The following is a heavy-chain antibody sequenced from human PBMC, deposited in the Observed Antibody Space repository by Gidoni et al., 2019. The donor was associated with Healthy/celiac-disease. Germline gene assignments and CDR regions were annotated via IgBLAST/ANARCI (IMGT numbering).Heavy chain of an antibody. V-gene: IGHV4-39*01. J-gene: IGHJ5*02. CDR2: IYYSGST. CDR1: GGSISSSSYY. D-gene: IGHD3-16*01. Sequence: QLQLQESGPGLVKPSETLSLTCPFSGGSISSSSYYWGWIRQPPGKGLEWIGSIYYSGSTYYNPSLKSRVTISVDTSKNQFSLKLSSVTAADTAVYYCARLRLPPSLDPWGQGTLVTVSS. CDR3: ARLRLPPSLDP.